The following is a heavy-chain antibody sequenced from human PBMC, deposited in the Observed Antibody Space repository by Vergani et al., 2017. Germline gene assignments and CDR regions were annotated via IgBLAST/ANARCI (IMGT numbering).Heavy chain of an antibody. Sequence: QLQLQESGPGLVKPSETLSLTCTVSGGSISSSSYYWGWIRPPPGKGLEWIGSIYYSGSTYYNPSLKSRVTISVDTSKNQFSLKLSSVTAADTAVYYCVKLTLLWSLYYFDYWGQGTLVTVSS. CDR1: GGSISSSSYY. CDR3: VKLTLLWSLYYFDY. V-gene: IGHV4-39*01. D-gene: IGHD3-10*01. CDR2: IYYSGST. J-gene: IGHJ4*02.